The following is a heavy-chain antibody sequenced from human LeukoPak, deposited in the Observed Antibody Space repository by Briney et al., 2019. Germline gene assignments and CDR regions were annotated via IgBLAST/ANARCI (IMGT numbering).Heavy chain of an antibody. CDR3: ARVDTAPGFADY. V-gene: IGHV4-34*01. D-gene: IGHD5-18*01. CDR2: INHSGST. CDR1: GGSFSGYY. J-gene: IGHJ4*02. Sequence: PSETLSLTCAVYGGSFSGYYWSWIRQPPGKGLEWIGEINHSGSTNYNPSLKSRVTISVDTSKNQFSLKLSSVTAADTAVYYCARVDTAPGFADYWGQGTLVTVSS.